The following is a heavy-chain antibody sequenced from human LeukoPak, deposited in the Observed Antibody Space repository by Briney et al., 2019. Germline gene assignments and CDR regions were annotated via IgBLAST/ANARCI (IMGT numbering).Heavy chain of an antibody. CDR1: GFTFSSYW. CDR2: INSDGSST. CDR3: VREQQLGLIDY. Sequence: GGSLRLSCAASGFTFSSYWMHWVRQAPGKELVWVSRINSDGSSTSYADSVKGRFTISRDNAKNTLYLQMNSLRAEDTAVYYCVREQQLGLIDYWGQGTLVTVSS. J-gene: IGHJ4*02. D-gene: IGHD6-13*01. V-gene: IGHV3-74*01.